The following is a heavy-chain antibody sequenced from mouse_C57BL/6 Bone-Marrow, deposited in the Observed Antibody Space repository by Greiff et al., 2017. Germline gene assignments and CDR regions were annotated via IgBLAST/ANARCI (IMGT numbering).Heavy chain of an antibody. Sequence: ESGAELVRPGTSVKMSCKASGYTFTNYWIGWAKQRPGHGLEWIGDIYPGGGYTNYNEKFKGKATLTADKSSSTAYMQFSSLTSEDSAIYYCARSWGYSSFAYWGQGTLVTVSA. V-gene: IGHV1-63*01. CDR3: ARSWGYSSFAY. CDR2: IYPGGGYT. J-gene: IGHJ3*01. D-gene: IGHD2-3*01. CDR1: GYTFTNYW.